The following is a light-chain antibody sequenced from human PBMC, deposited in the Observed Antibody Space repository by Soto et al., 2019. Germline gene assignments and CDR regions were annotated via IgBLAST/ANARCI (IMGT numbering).Light chain of an antibody. Sequence: QPVLTQPPSVSGAPGQSVTISCTGSTSNIGAGYDVHWYRQLPGTAPKLLIYGDNSRPSGVPDRFSVSKSDTSASLAITGLQAEDEAEYFCQSYDNSLTAPVVFGGGTKLTVL. CDR2: GDN. CDR1: TSNIGAGYD. J-gene: IGLJ2*01. CDR3: QSYDNSLTAPVV. V-gene: IGLV1-40*01.